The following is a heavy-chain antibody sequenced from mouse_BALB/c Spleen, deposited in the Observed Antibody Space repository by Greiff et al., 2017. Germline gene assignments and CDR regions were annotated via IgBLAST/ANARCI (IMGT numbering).Heavy chain of an antibody. CDR1: GFTFSDYY. CDR3: ARGFMDY. V-gene: IGHV5-4*02. Sequence: EVKLVESGGGLVKPGGSLKLSCAASGFTFSDYYMYWVRQTPEKRLEWVATISDGGSYTYYPDSVKGRFTISRDNAKNNLYLQMSSLKSEDTAMYYCARGFMDYWGQGTSVTVSS. CDR2: ISDGGSYT. J-gene: IGHJ4*01.